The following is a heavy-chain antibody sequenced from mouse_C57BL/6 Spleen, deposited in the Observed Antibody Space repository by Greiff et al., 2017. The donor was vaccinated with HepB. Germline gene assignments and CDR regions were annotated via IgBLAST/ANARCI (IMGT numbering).Heavy chain of an antibody. CDR3: ARGSSYAMDY. Sequence: QVHVKQPGAELVKPGASVKMSCKASGYTFTSYWITWVKQRPGQGLEWIGDIYPGSGSTNYNEKFKSKATLTVDTSSSTAYMQLSSLTSEDSAVYYCARGSSYAMDYWGQGTSVTVSS. CDR1: GYTFTSYW. J-gene: IGHJ4*01. CDR2: IYPGSGST. V-gene: IGHV1-55*01.